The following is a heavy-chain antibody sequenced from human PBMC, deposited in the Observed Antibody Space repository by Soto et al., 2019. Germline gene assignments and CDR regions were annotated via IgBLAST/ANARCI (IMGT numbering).Heavy chain of an antibody. CDR2: ISRSGGST. J-gene: IGHJ4*02. D-gene: IGHD3-22*01. CDR1: GFTFSSYA. V-gene: IGHV3-23*01. Sequence: PGGSLRLSCAASGFTFSSYAMSWVRQAPGKGLEWVSGISRSGGSTDYADSVKGRFTISRDNSKNTLYLQMNSLRAEDTAVYYCANVGVVVITGDWGQGTLVTVSS. CDR3: ANVGVVVITGD.